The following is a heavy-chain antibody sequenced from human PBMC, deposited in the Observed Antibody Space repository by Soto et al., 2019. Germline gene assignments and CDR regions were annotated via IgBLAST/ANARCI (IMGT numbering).Heavy chain of an antibody. CDR2: INAGNGNT. CDR3: ARGGGYYYGSGEYYYYYGMDV. CDR1: GYTLTSYA. D-gene: IGHD3-10*01. J-gene: IGHJ6*02. Sequence: ASVKVSCKACGYTLTSYAMHWARQAPGRRLEWIGWINAGNGNTKYSQKFQGRVTITRDTSASTAYMELSSLRSEDTAVYYCARGGGYYYGSGEYYYYYGMDVWGQGTTVTVSS. V-gene: IGHV1-3*01.